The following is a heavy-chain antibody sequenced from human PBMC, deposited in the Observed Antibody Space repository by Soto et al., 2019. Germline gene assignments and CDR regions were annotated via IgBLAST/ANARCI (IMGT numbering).Heavy chain of an antibody. J-gene: IGHJ5*02. CDR3: ARCAVLMTTSGGWCNWFDP. Sequence: PGGSLRLSCAASGFTFSTYAMSWVRQAPGKGLEWVSAIGRIASDTYYADSVKGRLTISRDNSKNTLSLQMNSLRAEDTAVYYRARCAVLMTTSGGWCNWFDPWGQGTQVTVSS. V-gene: IGHV3-23*01. CDR1: GFTFSTYA. D-gene: IGHD2-21*01. CDR2: IGRIASDT.